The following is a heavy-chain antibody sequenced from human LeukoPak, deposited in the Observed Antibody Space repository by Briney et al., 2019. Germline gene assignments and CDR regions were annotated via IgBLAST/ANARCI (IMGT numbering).Heavy chain of an antibody. CDR1: GFTFSDYY. CDR3: ARGFYYGSGSYPTLFDC. J-gene: IGHJ4*02. CDR2: ISSGSSYT. V-gene: IGHV3-11*05. D-gene: IGHD3-10*01. Sequence: GGSLRLSCAASGFTFSDYYMSWIRQAPGKGLEWVSYISSGSSYTKYADSVKGRYTISRDNAKNSLYLQMNSLRAEDTAVYYCARGFYYGSGSYPTLFDCWGQGTLVTVSS.